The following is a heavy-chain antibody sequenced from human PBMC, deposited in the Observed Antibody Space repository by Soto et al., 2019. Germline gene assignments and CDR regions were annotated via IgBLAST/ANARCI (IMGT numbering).Heavy chain of an antibody. CDR3: ARDKGSITMIVVVRAQAFDI. Sequence: HLGGSLRLSCAASGFTFSSYWMSWVRQAPGKGLEWVANIKQGGSEKYYVDSVKGRFTISRDNAKNSLYLQMNSLRAEDTAVYYCARDKGSITMIVVVRAQAFDIWGQGTMVTVSS. D-gene: IGHD3-22*01. CDR1: GFTFSSYW. V-gene: IGHV3-7*03. CDR2: IKQGGSEK. J-gene: IGHJ3*02.